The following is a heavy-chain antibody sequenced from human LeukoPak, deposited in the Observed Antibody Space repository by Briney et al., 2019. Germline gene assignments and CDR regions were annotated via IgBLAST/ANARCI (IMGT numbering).Heavy chain of an antibody. CDR3: AGLGWELLYFDY. CDR2: ISWNSGDL. J-gene: IGHJ4*02. CDR1: GFTFDDYA. V-gene: IGHV3-9*01. D-gene: IGHD1-26*01. Sequence: PGGSLRLSCAASGFTFDDYAMHWVRQAPGKGLEWVSGISWNSGDLGSAESVKGRFPIYRDNAKHSLYLQMNSLRAEDTALYYCAGLGWELLYFDYWGQGTLVTVSS.